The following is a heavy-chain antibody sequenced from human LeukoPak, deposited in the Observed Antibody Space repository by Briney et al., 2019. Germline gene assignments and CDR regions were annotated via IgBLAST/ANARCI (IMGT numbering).Heavy chain of an antibody. CDR2: ISSSGSTI. CDR1: GFTFSSYA. J-gene: IGHJ4*02. D-gene: IGHD6-13*01. V-gene: IGHV3-48*04. Sequence: GGSLRLSCAASGFTFSSYAMHWVRQAPGKGLEWVSYISSSGSTIYYADSVKGRFTASRDNAQNSLYLQMNSLRVEDTAVYYCARHPNSNWDYWGQGTLVTVSS. CDR3: ARHPNSNWDY.